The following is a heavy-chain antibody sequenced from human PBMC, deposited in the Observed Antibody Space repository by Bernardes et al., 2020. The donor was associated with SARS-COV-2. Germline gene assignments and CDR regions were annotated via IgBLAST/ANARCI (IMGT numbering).Heavy chain of an antibody. CDR2: IWYDGSNK. V-gene: IGHV3-33*03. Sequence: GGSLRLSCAASGFTFSSYGMHWVRQAPGKGLEWVAVIWYDGSNKYYADSVKGRFTISRDNSKNTLFLQMNDLRADDTAVYYCANNGYSYGYSLWWGQGTLVTVSS. CDR1: GFTFSSYG. CDR3: ANNGYSYGYSLW. J-gene: IGHJ4*02. D-gene: IGHD5-18*01.